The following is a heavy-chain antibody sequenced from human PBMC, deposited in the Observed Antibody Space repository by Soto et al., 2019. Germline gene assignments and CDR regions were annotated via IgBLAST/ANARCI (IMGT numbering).Heavy chain of an antibody. D-gene: IGHD3-16*02. CDR3: AWMRGLGEISPYFDS. J-gene: IGHJ4*02. CDR1: GGSISDYQ. Sequence: QVQLQESGPGLVRPSETLSLTCSVSGGSISDYQWNWIRQSPGKGLEWIGYIYYSGRTNYNPSLKSRVTISLDTSTKQFSLRLRSVTAADTAVYYCAWMRGLGEISPYFDSWGQGTLVTVSS. CDR2: IYYSGRT. V-gene: IGHV4-59*01.